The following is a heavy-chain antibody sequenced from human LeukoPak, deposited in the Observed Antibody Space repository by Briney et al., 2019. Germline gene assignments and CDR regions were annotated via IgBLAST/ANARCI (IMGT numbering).Heavy chain of an antibody. D-gene: IGHD3-10*01. Sequence: PGRSLRLSCAASGFTFSGYGMHWVRQAPGKGLEWVAVIWYDGNNKYYADSVKGRFTISRDNSKNTLHLQMNSLSAEDTAVYYCARNHGYSFDSWGQGTLVTVSS. V-gene: IGHV3-33*01. CDR1: GFTFSGYG. J-gene: IGHJ4*02. CDR3: ARNHGYSFDS. CDR2: IWYDGNNK.